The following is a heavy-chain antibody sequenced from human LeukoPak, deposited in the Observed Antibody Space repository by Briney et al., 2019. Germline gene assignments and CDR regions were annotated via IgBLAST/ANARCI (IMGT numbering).Heavy chain of an antibody. V-gene: IGHV1-2*02. CDR1: GYTFTDYY. J-gene: IGHJ4*02. CDR2: INSNSGDT. D-gene: IGHD3-10*01. CDR3: ARIVGTASRGYFDY. Sequence: GASVKVSCKASGYTFTDYYIHWVRQAPGQGLEWVGWINSNSGDTEYAQTFQGRVTMTRDTSISTFYMDLTGLRSDDTAVYYCARIVGTASRGYFDYWGQGPLVTVSS.